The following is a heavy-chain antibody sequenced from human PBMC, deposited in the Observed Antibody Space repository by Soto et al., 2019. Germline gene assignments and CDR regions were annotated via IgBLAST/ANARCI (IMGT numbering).Heavy chain of an antibody. CDR1: GFSFRDYL. CDR2: IGPYGNSI. Sequence: GESLKISCAASGFSFRDYLMSWLRQAPGEGLEWVSYIGPYGNSIYYADSVKGRFTISRDDATKSLHLHMNSLRTDDTAVYYCARDDHTYGVYWGQGTPVTVSS. J-gene: IGHJ4*02. D-gene: IGHD2-21*01. CDR3: ARDDHTYGVY. V-gene: IGHV3-11*01.